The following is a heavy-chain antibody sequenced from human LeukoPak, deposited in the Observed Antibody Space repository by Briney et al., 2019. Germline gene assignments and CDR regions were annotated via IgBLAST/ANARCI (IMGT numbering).Heavy chain of an antibody. CDR1: GGSISSGSYY. Sequence: SETLSLTCTVSGGSISSGSYYWSWIRQSAGKGLEWIGRINTSGITNYNPSLKSRVTISVDMSKNQFSLKLTSVTAADTAVYYCARARYSGSYNRKKYFDYWGQGTLVTVSS. CDR3: ARARYSGSYNRKKYFDY. J-gene: IGHJ4*02. CDR2: INTSGIT. V-gene: IGHV4-61*02. D-gene: IGHD1-26*01.